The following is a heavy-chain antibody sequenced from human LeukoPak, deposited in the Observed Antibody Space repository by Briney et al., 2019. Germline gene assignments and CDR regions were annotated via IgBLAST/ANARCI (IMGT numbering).Heavy chain of an antibody. J-gene: IGHJ4*02. CDR3: ARDGFEWRWLQLRYFDY. CDR2: IKQDGSEK. Sequence: PGGSLRLSCAASGFTFSTYAMSWVRQAPGKGLEWVANIKQDGSEKYYVDSVKGRFTISRDNAKNSLYLQMNSLRAEDTAVYYCARDGFEWRWLQLRYFDYWGQGTLVTVSS. D-gene: IGHD5-24*01. CDR1: GFTFSTYA. V-gene: IGHV3-7*01.